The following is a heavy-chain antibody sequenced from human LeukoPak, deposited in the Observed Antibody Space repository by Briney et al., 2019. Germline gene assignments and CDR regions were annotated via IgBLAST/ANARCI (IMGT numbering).Heavy chain of an antibody. D-gene: IGHD2/OR15-2a*01. CDR1: GFTFRSYS. V-gene: IGHV3-48*01. Sequence: GGSLRLSCTASGFTFRSYSMNWVRQAPGKGLEWVSYISSSSSTIYYADSVRGRFTISRDNAKNSLYLQMNSLRAEDTAVYYCARDWFHAIDYWGQGTLVTVSS. CDR3: ARDWFHAIDY. CDR2: ISSSSSTI. J-gene: IGHJ4*02.